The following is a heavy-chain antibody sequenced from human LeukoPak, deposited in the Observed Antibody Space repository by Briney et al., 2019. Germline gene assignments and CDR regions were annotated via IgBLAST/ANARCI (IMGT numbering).Heavy chain of an antibody. J-gene: IGHJ3*02. CDR1: GLTFSSYS. D-gene: IGHD1-7*01. CDR2: ISSSSSYI. Sequence: PGGSLRLSCAASGLTFSSYSMNWVRQAPGKGLEWVSSISSSSSYIYYADSVKGRFTISRDNAKNSLYLQMNSLRAEDTAVYYCARELELGAFDIWGQGTMVTVSS. V-gene: IGHV3-21*01. CDR3: ARELELGAFDI.